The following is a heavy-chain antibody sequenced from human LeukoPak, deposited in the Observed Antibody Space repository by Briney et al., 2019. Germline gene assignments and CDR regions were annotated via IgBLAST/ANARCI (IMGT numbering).Heavy chain of an antibody. CDR1: GFTFSSYW. V-gene: IGHV3-74*03. CDR3: ARVPDGSVNY. Sequence: GSLRLSCAASGFTFSSYWMQWVRQAPGKGLVWVSRINSDGSSTVYADSVKGRFTISRYYAKSTLYLQMNSLRAEDTAEHYCARVPDGSVNYWGQGTLVTVSS. D-gene: IGHD3-10*01. J-gene: IGHJ4*02. CDR2: INSDGSST.